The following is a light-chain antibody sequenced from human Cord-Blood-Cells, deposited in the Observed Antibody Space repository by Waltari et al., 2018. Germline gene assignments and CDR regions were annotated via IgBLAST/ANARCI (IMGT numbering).Light chain of an antibody. CDR3: QQYYSTPRT. CDR1: QSVLYSSNNKYY. Sequence: DIVMTQSPASLPVSLGERAPLHCKSSQSVLYSSNNKYYLACYQQKPGPPPKHLLYWASTRESRVPVRFSGSGSGTDFTHTISSLQAKDVAVYYCQQYYSTPRTFGQGTKVEIK. V-gene: IGKV4-1*01. J-gene: IGKJ1*01. CDR2: WAS.